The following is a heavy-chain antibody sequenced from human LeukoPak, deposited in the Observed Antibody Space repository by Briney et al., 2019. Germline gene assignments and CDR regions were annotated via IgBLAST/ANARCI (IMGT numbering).Heavy chain of an antibody. Sequence: ASVKVSCKASGYTFTGYYMHWVRQAPGQGLEWMGWINPNSGGTNYAQKFQGRVTMTRDTSISTAYMELSGLRSDDTAVYYCARLASYYYGSEPLGWFDPWGQGTLVTVSS. D-gene: IGHD3-10*01. J-gene: IGHJ5*02. CDR2: INPNSGGT. CDR3: ARLASYYYGSEPLGWFDP. V-gene: IGHV1-2*02. CDR1: GYTFTGYY.